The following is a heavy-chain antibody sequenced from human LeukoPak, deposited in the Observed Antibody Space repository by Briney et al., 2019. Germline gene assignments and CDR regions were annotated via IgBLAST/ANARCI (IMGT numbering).Heavy chain of an antibody. V-gene: IGHV6-1*01. Sequence: SQTLSLTCAISGDSVSISSAAWNWIRQSPSRGLEWLGRTYYRSKWYTYYAASVKSRIAINRDTSKNQFSLQLNSVTPEDTAVYYCARSTGPIDYWGQGTLVTVSS. CDR2: TYYRSKWYT. D-gene: IGHD1-1*01. CDR1: GDSVSISSAA. J-gene: IGHJ4*02. CDR3: ARSTGPIDY.